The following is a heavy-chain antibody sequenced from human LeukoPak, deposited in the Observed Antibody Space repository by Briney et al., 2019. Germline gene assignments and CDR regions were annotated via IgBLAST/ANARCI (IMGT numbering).Heavy chain of an antibody. CDR3: ARASPSDPDYDILTGYQDYFDY. CDR2: ISSSGSTI. J-gene: IGHJ4*02. V-gene: IGHV3-11*04. Sequence: PGGSLRLSCAASGFTFRDYYMSWIRHAPGKGLEWVSYISSSGSTIYYADSVKGRFTISRDNAKNSLYLQMNSLRAEDTAVYYCARASPSDPDYDILTGYQDYFDYWGQGTLVTVSS. CDR1: GFTFRDYY. D-gene: IGHD3-9*01.